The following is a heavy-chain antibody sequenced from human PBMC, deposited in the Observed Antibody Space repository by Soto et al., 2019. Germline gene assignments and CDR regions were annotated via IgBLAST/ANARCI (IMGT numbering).Heavy chain of an antibody. J-gene: IGHJ4*02. CDR3: ATHREGATYYFDY. V-gene: IGHV1-58*01. D-gene: IGHD1-26*01. CDR2: IVVGSGNT. Sequence: QIQLVQSGPEVKKPRTSVKVSCKASTFTFTSSAVQWVRQAGGQRLEWIGWIVVGSGNTKYAQNFQERVTITRDMSSGTAYLELSSLRSEDTAVYYCATHREGATYYFDYWGQGTLLTVSS. CDR1: TFTFTSSA.